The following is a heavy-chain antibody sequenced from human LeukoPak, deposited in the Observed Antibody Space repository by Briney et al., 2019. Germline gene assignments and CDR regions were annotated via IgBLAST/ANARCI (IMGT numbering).Heavy chain of an antibody. CDR1: GYTFTSYG. D-gene: IGHD6-19*01. V-gene: IGHV1-18*01. CDR3: ARVGVSSGPYEYFQH. CDR2: ISAYNGNT. Sequence: ASVKVSCKASGYTFTSYGISWVRQAPGQGLEWMGWISAYNGNTNYAQKLQGRVTMTTDTSTSTAYMELRSLRSDDTAVYYCARVGVSSGPYEYFQHWGQGTLVTVSS. J-gene: IGHJ1*01.